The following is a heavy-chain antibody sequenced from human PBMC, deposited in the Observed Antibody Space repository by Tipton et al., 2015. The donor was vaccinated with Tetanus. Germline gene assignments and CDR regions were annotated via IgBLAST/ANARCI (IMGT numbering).Heavy chain of an antibody. J-gene: IGHJ4*02. CDR2: IRGDGGEM. CDR1: GFTFSDYA. Sequence: GSLRLSCAVFGFTFSDYAMNWVRQAPGKGLEWVANIRGDGGEMYYVDSVKGRFTISRDNAKKSLYLQMDSLRAEDTAVYYCARERGTSGWGFWGQGTLVSVSS. CDR3: ARERGTSGWGF. V-gene: IGHV3-7*01. D-gene: IGHD6-19*01.